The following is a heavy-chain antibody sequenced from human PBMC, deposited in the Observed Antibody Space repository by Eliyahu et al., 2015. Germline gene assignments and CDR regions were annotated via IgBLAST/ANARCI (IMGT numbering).Heavy chain of an antibody. V-gene: IGHV4-31*03. CDR2: YHIRTA. Sequence: QVELQESGPGLVKPSQTLSLTCTVSGGPISNSGYYWSWDPPAPREGGPGVGWVYHIRTAHPHPSLKSRVTISVDTSKNQFSLNMNSVTAADTAVYYCARVSSGWYWFDPWGQGTLVTVSS. CDR1: GGPISNSGYY. D-gene: IGHD6-19*01. J-gene: IGHJ5*02. CDR3: ARVSSGWYWFDP.